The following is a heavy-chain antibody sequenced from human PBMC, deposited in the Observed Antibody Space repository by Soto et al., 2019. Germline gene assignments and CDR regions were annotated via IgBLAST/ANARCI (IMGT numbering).Heavy chain of an antibody. V-gene: IGHV3-49*03. CDR2: IRSKAYGGTT. J-gene: IGHJ2*01. CDR1: GFTFGDYA. CDR3: TRAYSSGWWYFDL. Sequence: EVQLVESGGGLVQPGRSLRLSCTASGFTFGDYAMSWFRQAPGKGLGWVGFIRSKAYGGTTEYAASVKGRFTISRDDSKSIAYLQMNSLKTADTAVYYCTRAYSSGWWYFDLWGRGTLVTVSS. D-gene: IGHD6-19*01.